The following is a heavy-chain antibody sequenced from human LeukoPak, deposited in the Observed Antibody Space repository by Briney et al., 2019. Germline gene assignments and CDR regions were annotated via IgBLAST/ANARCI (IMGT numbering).Heavy chain of an antibody. V-gene: IGHV4-59*01. CDR1: GGSISNYY. J-gene: IGHJ4*02. Sequence: RTSETLSLTCTVSGGSISNYYWSWIRQPPGKGLEWIGYIYYSGSTNYNPSLKSRVTISVDTSKNQFSLKLSSVTAADTAVYYCARSPGRGAYFDYWGQGTLVTVSS. CDR2: IYYSGST. CDR3: ARSPGRGAYFDY. D-gene: IGHD1-26*01.